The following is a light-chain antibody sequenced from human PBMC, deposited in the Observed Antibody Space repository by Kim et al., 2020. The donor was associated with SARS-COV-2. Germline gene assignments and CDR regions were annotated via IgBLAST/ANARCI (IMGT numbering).Light chain of an antibody. CDR1: KLGDKY. CDR2: QDT. CDR3: QAWDSTTGGV. J-gene: IGLJ1*01. V-gene: IGLV3-1*01. Sequence: SYELTQPPSVSVSPGQTATITCSGDKLGDKYACWYQQKPGQSPVLLIYQDTKRPSGISDRFSGSNSGNTATLTISGTQALDEADYYCQAWDSTTGGVFGTGTKVTVL.